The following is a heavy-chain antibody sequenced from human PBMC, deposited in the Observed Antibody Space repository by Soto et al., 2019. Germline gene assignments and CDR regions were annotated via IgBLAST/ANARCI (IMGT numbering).Heavy chain of an antibody. D-gene: IGHD1-26*01. CDR2: ISAYNGKT. J-gene: IGHJ4*02. V-gene: IGHV1-18*01. CDR3: ARDDSGFSGSHYIDYFNY. CDR1: GYTLTSYG. Sequence: ASVKVSCKASGYTLTSYGISWVRQAPGQGLEWMGWISAYNGKTNYAQKHQGRVTFTKDTSTSTVYMQLSSLISEDTAVYYCARDDSGFSGSHYIDYFNYWGQGALVTVSS.